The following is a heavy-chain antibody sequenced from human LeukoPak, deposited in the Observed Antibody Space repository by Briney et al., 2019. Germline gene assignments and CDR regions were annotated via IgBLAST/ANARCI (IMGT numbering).Heavy chain of an antibody. V-gene: IGHV4-59*01. D-gene: IGHD3-9*01. CDR2: IYYSGST. Sequence: SETLSLTCTVSGGSISSYYWSWIRQPPGKGLEWIGYIYYSGSTNYNPSLKSRVSISVDTSKNQFSLKLSSVTAADTAVYYCARARYFDWFGHGMDVWGKGTTVTVSS. J-gene: IGHJ6*04. CDR3: ARARYFDWFGHGMDV. CDR1: GGSISSYY.